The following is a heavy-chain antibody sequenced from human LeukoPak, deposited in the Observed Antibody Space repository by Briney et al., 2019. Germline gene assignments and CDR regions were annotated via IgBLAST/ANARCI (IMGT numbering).Heavy chain of an antibody. D-gene: IGHD4-17*01. V-gene: IGHV4-61*02. CDR3: ARVATTYGDYPFDY. CDR1: GGSISSGSYY. Sequence: SETLSPTCTVSGGSISSGSYYWSWIRQPAGKGLEWIGRIYTSGSTNYNPSLKSRVTISVDTSKNQFSLKLSSVTAADTAVYYCARVATTYGDYPFDYWGQGTLVTVSS. CDR2: IYTSGST. J-gene: IGHJ4*02.